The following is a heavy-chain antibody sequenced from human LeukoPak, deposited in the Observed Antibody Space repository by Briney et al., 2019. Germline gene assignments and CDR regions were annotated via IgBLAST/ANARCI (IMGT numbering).Heavy chain of an antibody. V-gene: IGHV4-4*02. Sequence: PSGTLSLTCAVSGGSISSSNWWSWVRQPPGKGLEWIGEIYHSGSTNYNPSLKSRVTISVDKSKNQFSLKLSSVTAADTAVYYCARATYYYDSSGYYFFDYWGQGTLVTVSS. J-gene: IGHJ4*02. CDR3: ARATYYYDSSGYYFFDY. CDR2: IYHSGST. D-gene: IGHD3-22*01. CDR1: GGSISSSNW.